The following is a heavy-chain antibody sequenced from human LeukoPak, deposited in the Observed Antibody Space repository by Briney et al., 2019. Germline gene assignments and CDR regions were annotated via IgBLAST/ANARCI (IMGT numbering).Heavy chain of an antibody. J-gene: IGHJ3*02. CDR2: VYSGGST. CDR3: ARAGYYDSSGFYAPDAFDI. D-gene: IGHD3-22*01. Sequence: PGGSLRLSCAASGSTVSSDYMTWVRQAPGKGLEWVSFVYSGGSTYYEDSVKGRFTISRDSSKNTLFLQMNSLRVGDTAVYYCARAGYYDSSGFYAPDAFDIWGQGTVVTVSS. V-gene: IGHV3-53*01. CDR1: GSTVSSDY.